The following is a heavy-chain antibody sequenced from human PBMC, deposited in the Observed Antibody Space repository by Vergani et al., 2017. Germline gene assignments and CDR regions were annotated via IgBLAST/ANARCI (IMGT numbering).Heavy chain of an antibody. D-gene: IGHD3-22*01. CDR2: IIPIFGTA. V-gene: IGHV1-69*13. Sequence: QVQLVQSGAEVKKPGSSVRVSCKASGGTLSSYSISWVRQAPGQGLEWMGSIIPIFGTANYAQKFQGRVTITADESTSTAYMELSSLRSEDTAVYFCARGASYFDSGGYADTWGQGTLVTVS. CDR3: ARGASYFDSGGYADT. J-gene: IGHJ5*02. CDR1: GGTLSSYS.